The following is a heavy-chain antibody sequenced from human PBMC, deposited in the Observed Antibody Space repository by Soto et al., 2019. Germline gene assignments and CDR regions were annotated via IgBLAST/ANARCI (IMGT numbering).Heavy chain of an antibody. J-gene: IGHJ3*02. D-gene: IGHD2-21*01. V-gene: IGHV5-51*01. CDR1: GYSFTNYW. Sequence: GESLKISCKGSGYSFTNYWIAWVRQMPGQGLEWMGIIYPGDSDTTYNPSVQGHVTISVDKSISTAYLQWASLEASDTAMYYCARQKLWMATINNDAFDIWGQGQWSPSPQ. CDR3: ARQKLWMATINNDAFDI. CDR2: IYPGDSDT.